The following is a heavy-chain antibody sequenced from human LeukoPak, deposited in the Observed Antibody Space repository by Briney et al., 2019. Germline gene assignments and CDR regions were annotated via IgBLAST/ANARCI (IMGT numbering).Heavy chain of an antibody. CDR1: GYTFTSYD. J-gene: IGHJ5*02. CDR3: ARGIRLYYDFWSGTWGWFDP. CDR2: MNPNSGKT. V-gene: IGHV1-8*01. Sequence: ASVKVSCKASGYTFTSYDINWVRQATGQGLEWMGWMNPNSGKTGYAQKFQGRVTMTRNTSISAAYMELSSLRSEDTAVYYCARGIRLYYDFWSGTWGWFDPWGQGTLVTVSS. D-gene: IGHD3-3*01.